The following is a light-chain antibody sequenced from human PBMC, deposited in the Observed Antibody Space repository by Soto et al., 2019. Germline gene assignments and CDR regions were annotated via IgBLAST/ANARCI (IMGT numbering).Light chain of an antibody. CDR1: QSVSSN. CDR3: QQYNSFPLA. CDR2: DAS. Sequence: MTQSPATLSVSPGERATLSCRASQSVSSNLAWYQQKPGKAPKLLIYDASNLESGVPSRFSGSGSGTEFTLTISSLQPDDFATYYCQQYNSFPLAFGGGTKVEIK. V-gene: IGKV1-5*01. J-gene: IGKJ4*01.